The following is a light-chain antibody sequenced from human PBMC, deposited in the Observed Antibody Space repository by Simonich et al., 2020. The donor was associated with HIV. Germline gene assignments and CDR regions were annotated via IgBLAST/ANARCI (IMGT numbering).Light chain of an antibody. V-gene: IGKV3-15*01. CDR1: QSVSSN. CDR2: GAS. CDR3: QQYYGAPIT. Sequence: EIVMTQSPATLSVSPGERATLSCRASQSVSSNLAWYQQKPGQAPRLLIYGASTRATGIPERFSGSGSGTEFTLSISSMQSEDFAVYYCQQYYGAPITFGQGTRLEI. J-gene: IGKJ5*01.